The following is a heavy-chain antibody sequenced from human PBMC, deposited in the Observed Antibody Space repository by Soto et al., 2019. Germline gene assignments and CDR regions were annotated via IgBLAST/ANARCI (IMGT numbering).Heavy chain of an antibody. CDR2: IYYSGST. J-gene: IGHJ3*02. CDR1: GGSISSSSYY. D-gene: IGHD6-19*01. V-gene: IGHV4-39*01. Sequence: SETLSLTCTVSGGSISSSSYYWGWIRQPPGKGLEWIGSIYYSGSTYYNPSLKSRVTISVDTSKNQFSLKLSSVTAADTAVYYCARQYSGWRSGWTQRGAFDIWGQGTMVTVSS. CDR3: ARQYSGWRSGWTQRGAFDI.